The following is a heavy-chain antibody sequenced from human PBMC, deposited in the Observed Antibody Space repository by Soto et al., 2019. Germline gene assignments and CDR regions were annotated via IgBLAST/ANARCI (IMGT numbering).Heavy chain of an antibody. CDR1: GFTFSSYW. Sequence: PGGSLRLSCAASGFTFSSYWMHWFRQAPGKGLVWVSRINSDGSSKSYADSVKGRFTISRDTAKNTLYLQMNSLRAEDTAVYYCAREFHYYDSSGYYPATNSYGMDVWGQGTTVTVSS. CDR3: AREFHYYDSSGYYPATNSYGMDV. V-gene: IGHV3-74*01. J-gene: IGHJ6*02. D-gene: IGHD3-22*01. CDR2: INSDGSSK.